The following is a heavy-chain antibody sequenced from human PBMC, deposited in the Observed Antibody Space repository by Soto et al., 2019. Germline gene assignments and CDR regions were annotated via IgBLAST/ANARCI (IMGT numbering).Heavy chain of an antibody. Sequence: SGPTLVNPTQTLTLTCTFSGFSLSTSGMCVSWIRQPPGKALEWLALIDWDDDKYYSTSLKTRLTISKDTSKNQVVLRMTNMDPVDTATYYCARNQTYYDILTANYKEAYSYYGMDVWGQGTTVTVSS. CDR2: IDWDDDK. V-gene: IGHV2-70*01. CDR3: ARNQTYYDILTANYKEAYSYYGMDV. J-gene: IGHJ6*02. CDR1: GFSLSTSGMC. D-gene: IGHD3-9*01.